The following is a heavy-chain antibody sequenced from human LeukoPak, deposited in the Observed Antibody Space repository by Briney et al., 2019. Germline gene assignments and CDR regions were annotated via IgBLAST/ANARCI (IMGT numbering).Heavy chain of an antibody. CDR3: AKGLFYFDYGGTDAFDI. V-gene: IGHV3-30*02. CDR1: GFTFSSYA. J-gene: IGHJ3*02. Sequence: PGGSLRLSCAASGFTFSSYAMHWVRQAPGKGLEWVAFIRYDGSNKYYADSVKGRFTISRDNSKNTLYLQMNSLRAEDTAVYYCAKGLFYFDYGGTDAFDIWGQGTMVTVSS. D-gene: IGHD4-23*01. CDR2: IRYDGSNK.